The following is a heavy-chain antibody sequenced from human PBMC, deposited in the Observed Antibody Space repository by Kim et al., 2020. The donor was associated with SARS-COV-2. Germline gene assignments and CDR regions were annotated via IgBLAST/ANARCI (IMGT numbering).Heavy chain of an antibody. CDR2: IYPGDSDT. V-gene: IGHV5-51*01. Sequence: GESLKISCKGSGYSFTSYWIGWVRQMPGKGLEWMGIIYPGDSDTRYSPSFQGQVTISADKSISTAYLQWSSLKASDTAMYYCARHGGEGDLAYTYDYWGQGTLVTVSS. CDR1: GYSFTSYW. J-gene: IGHJ4*02. D-gene: IGHD3-16*01. CDR3: ARHGGEGDLAYTYDY.